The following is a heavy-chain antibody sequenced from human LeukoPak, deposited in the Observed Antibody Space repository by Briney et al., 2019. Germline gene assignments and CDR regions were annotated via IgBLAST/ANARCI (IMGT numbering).Heavy chain of an antibody. CDR3: AKDAMAVAGNVNWFDP. V-gene: IGHV3-23*01. Sequence: GGSLRLSCAASGFTFSSYAMSWVRQAPGKGLEWVSAITGGGGSTYYADSVKGRFTISRDNSKNALYLQMNSLRAEDTAVYYCAKDAMAVAGNVNWFDPWGQGTLVTVSS. CDR1: GFTFSSYA. J-gene: IGHJ5*02. CDR2: ITGGGGST. D-gene: IGHD6-19*01.